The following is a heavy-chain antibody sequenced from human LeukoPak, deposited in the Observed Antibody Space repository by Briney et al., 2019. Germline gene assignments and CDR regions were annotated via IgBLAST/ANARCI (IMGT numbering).Heavy chain of an antibody. D-gene: IGHD3-10*01. V-gene: IGHV4-30-2*01. CDR1: GGSISSGGYY. CDR2: IYHSGST. J-gene: IGHJ2*01. Sequence: SQTLSLTCTVSGGSISSGGYYWSWIRQPPGRGLEWIGYIYHSGSTYYNPSLKSRVTISVDTSKNQFSLKLSSVTAADTAVYYCARDRDYYGSGSYLWYFDLWGRGTLVTVSS. CDR3: ARDRDYYGSGSYLWYFDL.